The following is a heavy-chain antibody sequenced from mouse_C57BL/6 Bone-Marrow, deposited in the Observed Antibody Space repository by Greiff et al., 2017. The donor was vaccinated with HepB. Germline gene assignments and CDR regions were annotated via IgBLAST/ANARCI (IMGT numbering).Heavy chain of an antibody. J-gene: IGHJ4*01. CDR2: IRLKSDNYAT. CDR1: GFTFSNYW. CDR3: TITTVVAGPMDY. D-gene: IGHD1-1*01. Sequence: EVQRVESGGGLVQPGGSMKLSCVASGFTFSNYWMNWVRQSPEKGLEWVAQIRLKSDNYATHYAESVKGRFTISRDDSKSSVYLQMNNLRAEDTGIYYCTITTVVAGPMDYWGQGTSVTVSS. V-gene: IGHV6-3*01.